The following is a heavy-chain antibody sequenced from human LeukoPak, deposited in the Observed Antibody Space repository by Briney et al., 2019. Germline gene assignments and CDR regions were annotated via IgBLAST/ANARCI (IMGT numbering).Heavy chain of an antibody. D-gene: IGHD6-13*01. Sequence: PGGSLRLSCAASGFSFSSYAMHWVRQAPGKGLEYASAISSNGGSTYYANSVKGRFTISRDNSKNTLYLQMGSLRAEDMAVYYCARSTGLGAAAWYGKNWFDPWGQGTLVTVSS. V-gene: IGHV3-64*01. CDR1: GFSFSSYA. J-gene: IGHJ5*02. CDR3: ARSTGLGAAAWYGKNWFDP. CDR2: ISSNGGST.